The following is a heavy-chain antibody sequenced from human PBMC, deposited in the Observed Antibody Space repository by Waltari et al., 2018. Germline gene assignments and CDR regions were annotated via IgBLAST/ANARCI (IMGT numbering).Heavy chain of an antibody. CDR1: GFTFSSYA. D-gene: IGHD6-19*01. V-gene: IGHV3-23*01. J-gene: IGHJ4*02. CDR2: ISGSGGST. CDR3: ARGQWLSLSPIDY. Sequence: EVQLLESGGGLVQPGGSLRLSCAASGFTFSSYAMSWVRQAPGKGLEWVSAISGSGGSTYYADSVKGRFTISRDNSKNTLYLQMNSLRAEDTAVYYCARGQWLSLSPIDYWGQGTLVTVSS.